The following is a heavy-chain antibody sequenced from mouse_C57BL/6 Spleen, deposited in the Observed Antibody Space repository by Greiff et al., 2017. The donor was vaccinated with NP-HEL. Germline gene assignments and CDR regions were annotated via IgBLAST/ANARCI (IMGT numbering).Heavy chain of an antibody. CDR2: INPYNGGT. CDR1: GYTFTDYY. V-gene: IGHV1-19*01. CDR3: ARQGYYGRFAY. J-gene: IGHJ3*01. D-gene: IGHD1-1*01. Sequence: EVQLQESGPVLVKPGASVKMSCKASGYTFTDYYMNWVKQSHGKSLEWIGVINPYNGGTSYNQKFKGKATLTVDKSSSTAYMELNSLTSEDSAVYYCARQGYYGRFAYWGQGTLVTVSA.